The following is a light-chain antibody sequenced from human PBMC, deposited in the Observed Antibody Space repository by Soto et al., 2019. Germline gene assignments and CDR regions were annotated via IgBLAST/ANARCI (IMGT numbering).Light chain of an antibody. CDR1: SSNIGKNY. CDR2: DTN. CDR3: GTWDSSLNVYV. J-gene: IGLJ1*01. Sequence: QSALTQPPSVSAAAGQKVTISCSGSSSNIGKNYVSWYQHLPGTAPKLLIYDTNKRPPGILDRFSGSKSGTSATLGITGLQTGDEADYYCGTWDSSLNVYVFGTGTKVTVL. V-gene: IGLV1-51*01.